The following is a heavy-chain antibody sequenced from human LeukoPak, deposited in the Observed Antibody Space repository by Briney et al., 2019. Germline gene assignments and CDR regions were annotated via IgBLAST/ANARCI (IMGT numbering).Heavy chain of an antibody. CDR1: GFTFSSYA. Sequence: GGSLRLSCAVSGFTFSSYAMSWVRQAPGRGLEWVSGISSSGGSTPHADSVRGRFTISRDNAKISLYLQMNSLRAEDTAVYYCARDHPGYCSGGSCYSGAFDIWGQGTMVTVSS. V-gene: IGHV3-23*01. J-gene: IGHJ3*02. CDR3: ARDHPGYCSGGSCYSGAFDI. CDR2: ISSSGGST. D-gene: IGHD2-15*01.